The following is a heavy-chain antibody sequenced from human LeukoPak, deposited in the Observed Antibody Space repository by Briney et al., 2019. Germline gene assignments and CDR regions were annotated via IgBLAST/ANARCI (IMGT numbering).Heavy chain of an antibody. Sequence: GGSLRLSCAASGFTFSTSSMNWARKAAGKGLELLSYITTSCATMDNPDSVQGPFTISRDNARNSLYLQMNSLRDEDTAVYYCARAGTTGTTLYYYYGMDVWGQGTTVTVSS. CDR3: ARAGTTGTTLYYYYGMDV. J-gene: IGHJ6*02. D-gene: IGHD1-1*01. V-gene: IGHV3-48*02. CDR1: GFTFSTSS. CDR2: ITTSCATM.